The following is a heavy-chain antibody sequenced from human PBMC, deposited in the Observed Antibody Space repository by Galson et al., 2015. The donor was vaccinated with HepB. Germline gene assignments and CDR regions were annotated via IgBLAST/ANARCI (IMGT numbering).Heavy chain of an antibody. Sequence: SLRLSCAASGFTFGDYAMSWFRQAPGKGLEWVGFIRSKAYGGTTEYAASVKGRFTISRDDSKSIAYLQMNSLKTEDTAVYYCTRDPQPYYYDSLQDAFDIWGQGTMVTVSS. CDR1: GFTFGDYA. CDR2: IRSKAYGGTT. D-gene: IGHD3-22*01. V-gene: IGHV3-49*03. J-gene: IGHJ3*02. CDR3: TRDPQPYYYDSLQDAFDI.